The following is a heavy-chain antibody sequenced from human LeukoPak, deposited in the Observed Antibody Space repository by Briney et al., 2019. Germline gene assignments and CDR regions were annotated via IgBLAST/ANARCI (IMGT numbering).Heavy chain of an antibody. V-gene: IGHV4-34*01. CDR1: GVSFSGYY. J-gene: IGHJ4*02. Sequence: KPSETLSLTCAVYGVSFSGYYWSWIRQPPGKGLEWIGEINHSGSTNYNPSLKSRVTISVDTSKNQFSLKLSSVTAADTAVYYCASRHPHTRPLDYWGQGTLVTVSS. CDR3: ASRHPHTRPLDY. D-gene: IGHD3-3*01. CDR2: INHSGST.